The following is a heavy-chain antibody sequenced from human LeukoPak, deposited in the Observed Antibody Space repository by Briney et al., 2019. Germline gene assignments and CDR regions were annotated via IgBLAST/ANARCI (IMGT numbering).Heavy chain of an antibody. Sequence: GGSLRLSCAASGFTFSSYAMSWVRQAPGKGLEWVSAISGGGGSAYYADSVKGRFTISRDNSKNTLYLQMNSLRAEDTAVYYCAKGPKGGVIVQYFDYWGQGTLVTVSS. V-gene: IGHV3-23*01. J-gene: IGHJ4*02. CDR3: AKGPKGGVIVQYFDY. CDR1: GFTFSSYA. D-gene: IGHD3-16*02. CDR2: ISGGGGSA.